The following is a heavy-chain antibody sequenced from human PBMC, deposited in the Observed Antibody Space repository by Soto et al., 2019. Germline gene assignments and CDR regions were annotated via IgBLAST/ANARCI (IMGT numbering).Heavy chain of an antibody. D-gene: IGHD3-22*01. V-gene: IGHV1-58*01. J-gene: IGHJ3*02. CDR2: IVVGSGNT. Sequence: SVKVSCKASGFTFTRSAVQWVRQARGQRLEWIGWIVVGSGNTTYAQQFQERVTITRDMSTSTAYMQLSNLRSEDTAVYYCARSRRITMIVVVPGAFDIWGQGTMVTVSS. CDR1: GFTFTRSA. CDR3: ARSRRITMIVVVPGAFDI.